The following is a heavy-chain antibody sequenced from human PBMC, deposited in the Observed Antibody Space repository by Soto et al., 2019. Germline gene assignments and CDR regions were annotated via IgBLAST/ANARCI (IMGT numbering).Heavy chain of an antibody. D-gene: IGHD3-22*01. Sequence: PSETLSLSCAVYGGSFSCYYLSWIRQRPGKGLEWIGEINHSGSTSYNPSLKSRVTISVDTSKNQFSLKLSSVTAADTAVYYCARGRTYYYDSSGYYWTYYFDYWGQGTLVTVSS. J-gene: IGHJ4*02. CDR1: GGSFSCYY. CDR3: ARGRTYYYDSSGYYWTYYFDY. V-gene: IGHV4-34*01. CDR2: INHSGST.